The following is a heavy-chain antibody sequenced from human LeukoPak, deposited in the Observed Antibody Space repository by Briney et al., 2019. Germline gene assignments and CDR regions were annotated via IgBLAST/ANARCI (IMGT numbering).Heavy chain of an antibody. CDR1: GGSISSYY. V-gene: IGHV4-59*01. J-gene: IGHJ5*02. D-gene: IGHD3-10*01. Sequence: ESSETLSLTCTVSGGSISSYYWSWIRQPPGKGLEWIGYIYYSGSTNYNPSLKSRVTISVDTSKNQFSLELSSVTAADTAVYYCARAENYYGSNWFDPWGQGTLVTVSS. CDR2: IYYSGST. CDR3: ARAENYYGSNWFDP.